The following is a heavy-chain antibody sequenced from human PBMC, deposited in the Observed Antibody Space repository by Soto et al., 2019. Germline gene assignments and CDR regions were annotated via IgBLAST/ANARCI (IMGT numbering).Heavy chain of an antibody. V-gene: IGHV4-59*01. Sequence: SETLSLTCTVSGGSISSYYWSWIRQPPGKGLEWIGYIYYSGSTNYNPSLKSRVTISVDTSKNQFSLKLSSVTAADTAAYYCARWVWSTSCFDYWGQGTLVTVSS. CDR3: ARWVWSTSCFDY. D-gene: IGHD2-2*01. CDR2: IYYSGST. CDR1: GGSISSYY. J-gene: IGHJ4*02.